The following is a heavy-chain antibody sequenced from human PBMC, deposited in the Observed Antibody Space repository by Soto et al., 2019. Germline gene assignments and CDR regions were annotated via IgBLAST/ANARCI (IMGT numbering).Heavy chain of an antibody. Sequence: PGGSLRLSYTTSGFTFSNYAMSWVRQAPGKGLEGVSVITGSGDVSYVTDRFKGRFTVSRDNSKNTLFLEMSSLRADDTAVYFCAKAQEASGNVNSYLDYWGQGIRVTVSP. J-gene: IGHJ4*02. CDR2: ITGSGDVS. CDR3: AKAQEASGNVNSYLDY. CDR1: GFTFSNYA. V-gene: IGHV3-23*01. D-gene: IGHD2-15*01.